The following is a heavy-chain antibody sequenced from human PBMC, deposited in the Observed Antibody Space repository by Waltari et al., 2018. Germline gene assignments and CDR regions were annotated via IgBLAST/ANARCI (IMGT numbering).Heavy chain of an antibody. CDR1: AGFISSSNYN. Sequence: QLQLQESGPGLVKPSETLSRSCTVSAGFISSSNYNWGWIRQSPGKGLEWIGCLYYGGRTYYNPSLESRITISVDTSKNELSLRLSSVTAADTAVYYCERGSIMIPFDSWGQGTRVAVSS. CDR3: ERGSIMIPFDS. D-gene: IGHD3-16*01. V-gene: IGHV4-39*07. J-gene: IGHJ4*02. CDR2: LYYGGRT.